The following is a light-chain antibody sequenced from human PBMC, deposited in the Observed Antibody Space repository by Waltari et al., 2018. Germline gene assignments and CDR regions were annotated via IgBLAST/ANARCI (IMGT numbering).Light chain of an antibody. J-gene: IGLJ2*01. CDR1: DIGSKS. V-gene: IGLV3-21*04. Sequence: SYVMTPAPAVSVAPGETARLTCGGHDIGSKSVHWYQQKPAQAPVLVIYYDGGRPSGIPERFSASNSGNTATLTIARVEAADEADFYCQVWDTASNHVVFGGGTKLTVL. CDR3: QVWDTASNHVV. CDR2: YDG.